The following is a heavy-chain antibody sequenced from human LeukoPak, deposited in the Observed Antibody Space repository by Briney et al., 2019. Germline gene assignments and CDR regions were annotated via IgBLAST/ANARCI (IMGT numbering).Heavy chain of an antibody. CDR2: ISYDGNKI. J-gene: IGHJ5*02. CDR1: GFIFSSYG. D-gene: IGHD3-16*02. CDR3: AKDIRGGSYLDL. V-gene: IGHV3-30*18. Sequence: GGSLRLSCAASGFIFSSYGIHWVRQAPGKGLEWITLISYDGNKITYADSVKGRVTISRDNSNHRAFLQMNSLRPEDTAVYYCAKDIRGGSYLDLWGRGTLVSVSS.